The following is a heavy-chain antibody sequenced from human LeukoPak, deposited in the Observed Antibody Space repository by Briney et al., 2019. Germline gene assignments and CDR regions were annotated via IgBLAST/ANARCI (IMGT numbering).Heavy chain of an antibody. CDR2: IFYSGST. V-gene: IGHV4-31*03. Sequence: SETLSLTCSVSGDSISRGGYYWSWIRQHPGTGLEWIGYIFYSGSTYYNPSLKSRLNISVDTSKNQFPLMLTSVTAADTAVYYCARDLRGIRGVGSNWFDPWGQGTLVTVSS. J-gene: IGHJ5*02. CDR3: ARDLRGIRGVGSNWFDP. CDR1: GDSISRGGYY. D-gene: IGHD3-10*01.